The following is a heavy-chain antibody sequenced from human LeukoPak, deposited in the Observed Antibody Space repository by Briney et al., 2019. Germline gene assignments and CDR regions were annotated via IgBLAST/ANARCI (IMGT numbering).Heavy chain of an antibody. CDR1: GGSISSSSYY. Sequence: SETLSLTCTVSGGSISSSSYYWGWIRQPPGKGLEWIGSIYYSGSTYYNPSLKSRVTISVDTSKNQFSLKLSSVTAADTAVYYCARDVIAAAYYYMDVWGKGTTVTVSS. D-gene: IGHD6-13*01. V-gene: IGHV4-39*07. J-gene: IGHJ6*03. CDR2: IYYSGST. CDR3: ARDVIAAAYYYMDV.